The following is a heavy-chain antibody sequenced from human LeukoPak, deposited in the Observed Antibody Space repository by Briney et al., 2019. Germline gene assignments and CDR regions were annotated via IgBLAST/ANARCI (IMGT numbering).Heavy chain of an antibody. V-gene: IGHV3-7*01. D-gene: IGHD3-3*01. CDR3: ASQRFLDY. CDR1: GFTFSNYW. CDR2: IKQDGSEK. Sequence: GGSLRLSCAASGFTFSNYWMNWVRQAPGKGLEWVANIKQDGSEKYYVDSVKGRFTISRGNAKNSLYLQLNSLRVEDTAVYYCASQRFLDYWGQGTLVTVSS. J-gene: IGHJ4*02.